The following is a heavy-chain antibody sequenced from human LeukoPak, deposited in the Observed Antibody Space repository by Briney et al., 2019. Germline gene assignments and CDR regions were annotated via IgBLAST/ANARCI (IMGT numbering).Heavy chain of an antibody. V-gene: IGHV3-30*04. CDR3: ARDMYSSGWEGSFDY. Sequence: GGSLRLSCAASGFTFSSYAMHWVRQAPGKGLEWVAVISYDGSNKNYADSVKGRFTISRDNSKNTLYLQMNSLRAEDTAVYYCARDMYSSGWEGSFDYWGQGTLVTVSS. CDR1: GFTFSSYA. CDR2: ISYDGSNK. D-gene: IGHD6-19*01. J-gene: IGHJ4*02.